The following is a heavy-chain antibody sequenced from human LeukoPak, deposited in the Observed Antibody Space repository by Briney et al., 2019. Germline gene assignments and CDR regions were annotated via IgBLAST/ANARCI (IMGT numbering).Heavy chain of an antibody. CDR1: GFTFSSYG. D-gene: IGHD3-3*01. J-gene: IGHJ4*02. V-gene: IGHV3-30*02. Sequence: AGGSLRLSCAASGFTFSSYGMHWVRQAPGKGLEWVAFIRYDGSNKYYADSVKGRFTISRDNSKNTLYLQMNSLRAEDTAVYYCAKDYDFWSGYYRGYFDYWGQGTLVTVSS. CDR2: IRYDGSNK. CDR3: AKDYDFWSGYYRGYFDY.